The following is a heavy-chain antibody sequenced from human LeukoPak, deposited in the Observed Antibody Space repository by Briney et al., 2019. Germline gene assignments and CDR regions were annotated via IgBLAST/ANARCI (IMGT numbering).Heavy chain of an antibody. CDR3: ASCRNYYDSSAAAFDI. CDR1: GFTFSSYE. V-gene: IGHV3-48*03. CDR2: ISSSGSTI. Sequence: GGSLKLSCAASGFTFSSYEMNWVRQAPGKGLEWVSYISSSGSTIYYADSVKGRFTISRDNAKNSLYLQMNSLRAEDTAVYYCASCRNYYDSSAAAFDIWGQRTMVTVSS. J-gene: IGHJ3*02. D-gene: IGHD3-22*01.